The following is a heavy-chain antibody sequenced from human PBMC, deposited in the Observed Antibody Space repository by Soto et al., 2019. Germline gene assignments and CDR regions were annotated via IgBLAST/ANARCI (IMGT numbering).Heavy chain of an antibody. CDR1: GFTFSSYS. CDR2: ICSRSLTL. V-gene: IGHV3-48*02. Sequence: GGSLRLSCAASGFTFSSYSMNWVRQAPGKGLEWIAYICSRSLTLYYADSVEGRFTISRDNADNSLYLQMNSLRDEDTAVYYCAREDILGARSFDYWGQGTLVTVSS. CDR3: AREDILGARSFDY. D-gene: IGHD1-26*01. J-gene: IGHJ4*02.